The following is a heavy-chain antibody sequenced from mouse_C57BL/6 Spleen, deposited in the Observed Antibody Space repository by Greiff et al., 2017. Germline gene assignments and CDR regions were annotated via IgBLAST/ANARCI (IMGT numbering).Heavy chain of an antibody. V-gene: IGHV5-16*01. D-gene: IGHD4-1*01. CDR3: ARDGVGRNYFDY. J-gene: IGHJ2*01. CDR2: INYDGSST. Sequence: EVKLMESEGGLVQPGRSMKLSCTASGFTFSDYYMAWVRQVPEKGLEWVANINYDGSSTYYLDSLKSRFIISRDNAKNILYLQMSSLKSEDTATYYCARDGVGRNYFDYWGQGTTLTVSS. CDR1: GFTFSDYY.